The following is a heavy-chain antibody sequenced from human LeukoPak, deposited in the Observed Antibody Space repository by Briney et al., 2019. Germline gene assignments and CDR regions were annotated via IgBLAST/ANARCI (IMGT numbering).Heavy chain of an antibody. Sequence: GGSLRLSCAASGFTFSSYGMHWVRQAPGKGLEWVAFIRYDGSNKYYADSVKGRFTISRDNSKNTLYLQMNSLKSDDTAVYYCASRTYYYDDSGYYPDAFDIWGQGTLVTVSS. CDR2: IRYDGSNK. CDR3: ASRTYYYDDSGYYPDAFDI. J-gene: IGHJ3*02. V-gene: IGHV3-30*02. CDR1: GFTFSSYG. D-gene: IGHD3-22*01.